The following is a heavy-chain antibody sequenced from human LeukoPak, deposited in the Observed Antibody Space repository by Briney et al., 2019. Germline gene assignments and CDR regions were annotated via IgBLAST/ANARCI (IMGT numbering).Heavy chain of an antibody. J-gene: IGHJ5*02. V-gene: IGHV4-61*02. CDR2: IYTSGST. Sequence: PSETLSLTCTVSGGSISSGSYYWSWIRQPAGKGLEWIARIYTSGSTNYNPSLKSRVTISVDTSKNQFSLKLSSVTAADTAVYYCARYYDSSGYYHNWFDPWGQGTLVTVSS. CDR3: ARYYDSSGYYHNWFDP. D-gene: IGHD3-22*01. CDR1: GGSISSGSYY.